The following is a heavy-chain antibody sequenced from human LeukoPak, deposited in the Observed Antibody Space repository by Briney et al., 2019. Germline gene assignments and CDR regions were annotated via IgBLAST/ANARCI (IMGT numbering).Heavy chain of an antibody. CDR1: GFTFSTYA. V-gene: IGHV3-30-3*01. D-gene: IGHD1-26*01. CDR3: ARDPRRLGQWELLEY. J-gene: IGHJ4*02. CDR2: LAYDGSNK. Sequence: QSGGSLRLSCAASGFTFSTYAVHWVRQAPGKGLEWVAFLAYDGSNKYYADSVKGRFTISRDNSKNTLYLQMNSLRVEDTAVYYCARDPRRLGQWELLEYWGQGTLVTVSS.